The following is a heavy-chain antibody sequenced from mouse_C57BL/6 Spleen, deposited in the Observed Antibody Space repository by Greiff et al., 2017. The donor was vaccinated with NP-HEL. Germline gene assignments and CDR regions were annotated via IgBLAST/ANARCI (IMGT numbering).Heavy chain of an antibody. V-gene: IGHV5-17*01. Sequence: EVKLMESGGGLVKPGGSLKLSCAASGFTFSDYGMHWVRQAPEKGLEWVAYISSGSSTIYYADTVKGRFTISRDNAKNTLFLQMTSLRSEDTAMYYCARNYYDYFLFAYWGQGTLVTVSA. CDR2: ISSGSSTI. J-gene: IGHJ3*01. CDR3: ARNYYDYFLFAY. CDR1: GFTFSDYG. D-gene: IGHD2-4*01.